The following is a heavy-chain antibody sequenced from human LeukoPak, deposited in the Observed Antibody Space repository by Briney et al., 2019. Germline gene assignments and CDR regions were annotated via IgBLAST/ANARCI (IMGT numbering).Heavy chain of an antibody. D-gene: IGHD2-2*02. V-gene: IGHV1-69*06. CDR1: GGTFSSYA. CDR2: IVPIFGTA. CDR3: ARVRCSSTSCYTGWIDY. Sequence: SVKVSCKASGGTFSSYAINWVRQAPGQGLEWMGGIVPIFGTANYAQKFQGRVTITADKSTSTAYMELSSLRSEDTAVYYCARVRCSSTSCYTGWIDYWGQGTLVTVSS. J-gene: IGHJ4*02.